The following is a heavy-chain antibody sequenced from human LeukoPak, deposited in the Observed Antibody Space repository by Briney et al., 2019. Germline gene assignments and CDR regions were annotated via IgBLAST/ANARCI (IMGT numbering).Heavy chain of an antibody. CDR1: GFTFSSYA. J-gene: IGHJ4*02. CDR2: ISYDGSNK. Sequence: PGGSLRLSCAASGFTFSSYAMHWVRQAPGKGLEWVAVISYDGSNKYYADSVKGRFTISRDNSKNTLYLQMNSLRAEDTAVYYCARDREAGLYSSGWFDYWGQGTLVTVSS. D-gene: IGHD6-19*01. V-gene: IGHV3-30*04. CDR3: ARDREAGLYSSGWFDY.